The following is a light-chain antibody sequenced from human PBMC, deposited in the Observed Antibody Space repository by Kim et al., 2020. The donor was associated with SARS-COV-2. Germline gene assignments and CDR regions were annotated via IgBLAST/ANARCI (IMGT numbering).Light chain of an antibody. CDR3: QQYGSSSIT. Sequence: SPGERATPSCGASQSVANDYLAWYQQKPGLAPRLLMYGASSRATGIPDRFSGSGSGTDFTLTISRLEPEDFAVYYCQQYGSSSITFGQGTRLEIK. V-gene: IGKV3D-20*01. CDR1: QSVANDY. J-gene: IGKJ5*01. CDR2: GAS.